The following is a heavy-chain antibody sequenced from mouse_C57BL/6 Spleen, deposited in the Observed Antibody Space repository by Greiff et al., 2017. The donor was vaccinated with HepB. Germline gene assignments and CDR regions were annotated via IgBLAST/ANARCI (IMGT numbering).Heavy chain of an antibody. CDR1: GFNIKDDY. Sequence: EVQVVESGAELVRPGASVKLSCTASGFNIKDDYMHWVKQRPEQGLEWIGWIDPENGDTEYASKFQGKATIPADTSSNTAYLQLSSLTSEDTAVYYCTTGLGLRRGGYCWGQGTTLTVSS. V-gene: IGHV14-4*01. CDR3: TTGLGLRRGGYC. J-gene: IGHJ2*01. CDR2: IDPENGDT. D-gene: IGHD2-4*01.